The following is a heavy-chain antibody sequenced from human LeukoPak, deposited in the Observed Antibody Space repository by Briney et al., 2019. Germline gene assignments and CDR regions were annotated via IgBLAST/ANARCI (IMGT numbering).Heavy chain of an antibody. V-gene: IGHV3-21*01. Sequence: GGSLRLSCAASGFTFSSYSMNWVRQAPGKGLEWVSSISSSSSYIYHADSVNGRFTISRDNAKNSLYLQMNSLRAEDTAVYYCARVVVGATFANDYWGQGTLVTASS. D-gene: IGHD1-26*01. CDR3: ARVVVGATFANDY. CDR2: ISSSSSYI. J-gene: IGHJ4*02. CDR1: GFTFSSYS.